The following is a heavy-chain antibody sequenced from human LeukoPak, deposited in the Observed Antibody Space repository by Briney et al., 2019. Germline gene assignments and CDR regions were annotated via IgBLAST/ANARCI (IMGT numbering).Heavy chain of an antibody. V-gene: IGHV3-7*03. J-gene: IGHJ4*02. CDR1: GFTFSSYS. Sequence: PGGSLRLSCAASGFTFSSYSMNWVRQAPGKGLEWVANIKQDGSEKYYVDSVKGRLTISRDNSKNTLYLQMNSLRAEDTAVYYCAKDGPIAAAAPDDYWGQGTLVTVSS. CDR3: AKDGPIAAAAPDDY. D-gene: IGHD6-13*01. CDR2: IKQDGSEK.